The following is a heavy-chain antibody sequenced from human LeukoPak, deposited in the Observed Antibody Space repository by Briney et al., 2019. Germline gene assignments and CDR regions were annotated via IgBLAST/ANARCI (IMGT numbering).Heavy chain of an antibody. Sequence: PSETLSLTCAVYGGSFSGYYWSWIRQPPGKGLEWIGEINHSGSTNYNPSLKSRVTISVDTSKNQFSLKLSSVTAADTAVYYCARSNLYSSGWAVWGQGTLVTVSS. CDR3: ARSNLYSSGWAV. CDR1: GGSFSGYY. J-gene: IGHJ4*02. V-gene: IGHV4-34*01. D-gene: IGHD6-19*01. CDR2: INHSGST.